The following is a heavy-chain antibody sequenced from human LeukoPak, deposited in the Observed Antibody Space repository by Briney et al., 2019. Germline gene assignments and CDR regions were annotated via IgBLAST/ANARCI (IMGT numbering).Heavy chain of an antibody. CDR2: INRDGSEK. J-gene: IGHJ4*02. V-gene: IGHV3-7*04. CDR3: ARAGSSGSVDY. Sequence: PGGSLRLSCEASGFMFSTYWMSWVRQAPGKGLEWVAIINRDGSEKFFVDSVKGRFTISRDNAKNSLFLQVNSLRAEDTAVYYCARAGSSGSVDYWGQGTLVTVSS. CDR1: GFMFSTYW. D-gene: IGHD6-19*01.